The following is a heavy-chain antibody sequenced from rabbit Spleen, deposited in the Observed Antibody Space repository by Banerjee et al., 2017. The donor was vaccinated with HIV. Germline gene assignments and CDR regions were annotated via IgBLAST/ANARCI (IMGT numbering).Heavy chain of an antibody. Sequence: EQLEESGGGLVKPEGSLTLTCKASGVSLNDKDVMCWVRQAPGKGLEWIACINIVTGKSVYASWAKGRIIMSRTSSTTVTLQMTSLTAADTATYFCARAGLGDYATALNLWGPGTLVTVS. D-gene: IGHD2-1*01. CDR2: INIVTGKS. CDR3: ARAGLGDYATALNL. V-gene: IGHV1S45*01. CDR1: GVSLNDKDV. J-gene: IGHJ4*01.